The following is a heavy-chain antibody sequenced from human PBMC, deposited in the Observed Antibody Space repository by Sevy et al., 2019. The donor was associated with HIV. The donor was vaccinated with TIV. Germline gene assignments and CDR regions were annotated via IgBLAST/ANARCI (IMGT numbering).Heavy chain of an antibody. CDR2: IKAKADGGTI. V-gene: IGHV3-15*01. CDR1: GFTFSYAW. Sequence: GGSLRLSCAASGFTFSYAWMSWVRQAPGKGLEWIGRIKAKADGGTIEYAAPVKGRFTISRDDSKNTLYLQMNSLKTEDIAVYYCNTDPIILLLVTNGLDVWGQGTTVTVSS. J-gene: IGHJ6*02. D-gene: IGHD2-8*02. CDR3: NTDPIILLLVTNGLDV.